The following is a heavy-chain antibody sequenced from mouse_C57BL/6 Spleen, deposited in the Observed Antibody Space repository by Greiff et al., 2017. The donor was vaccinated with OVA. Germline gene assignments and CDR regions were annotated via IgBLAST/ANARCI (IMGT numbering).Heavy chain of an antibody. CDR3: ALYYYGSSPFAY. V-gene: IGHV1-69*01. D-gene: IGHD1-1*01. CDR2: IDPSDSYT. Sequence: VQLQQPGAELVMPGASVKLSCKASGYTFTSYWMHWVKQRPGQGLEWIGEIDPSDSYTTYNQKFKGKSTLNVDKSSRTAYMQLSSLTSEDSAVYYCALYYYGSSPFAYWGQGTLVTVSA. J-gene: IGHJ3*01. CDR1: GYTFTSYW.